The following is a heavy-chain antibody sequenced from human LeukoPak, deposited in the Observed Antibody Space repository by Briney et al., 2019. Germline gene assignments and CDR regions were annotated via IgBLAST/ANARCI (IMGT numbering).Heavy chain of an antibody. D-gene: IGHD6-19*01. CDR1: GYTFTSYY. V-gene: IGHV1-46*01. CDR2: INPSGGST. Sequence: GASVKVSCKASGYTFTSYYMHWVRQAPGQGLEWMGIINPSGGSTSYAQKFQGRVTMTRDMSTSTVYMELSSLRSEDTAVYYCAKDVNPVAEYPPGPFGYWGQGTLVTVSS. CDR3: AKDVNPVAEYPPGPFGY. J-gene: IGHJ4*02.